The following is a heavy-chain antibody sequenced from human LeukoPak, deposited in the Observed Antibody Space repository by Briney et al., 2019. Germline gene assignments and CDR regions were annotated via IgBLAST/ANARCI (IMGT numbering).Heavy chain of an antibody. CDR1: GFTFSSYD. Sequence: PGRSLRLFCAASGFTFSSYDMQWVRQAPGKGLEGGAVISYDGSNKYYADSVKGRFTISRDNSKNTLYLQMNGLRAEDTAVYYCARAGDTARGNQIPLSYWGQGTLVTVSS. CDR3: ARAGDTARGNQIPLSY. J-gene: IGHJ4*02. V-gene: IGHV3-30-3*01. CDR2: ISYDGSNK. D-gene: IGHD5-18*01.